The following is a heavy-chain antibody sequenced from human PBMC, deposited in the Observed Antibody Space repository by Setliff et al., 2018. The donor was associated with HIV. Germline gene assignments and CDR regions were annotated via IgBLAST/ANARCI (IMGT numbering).Heavy chain of an antibody. CDR2: FDPLKGKM. J-gene: IGHJ4*02. Sequence: ASVKVSRKVSGYSLTELSMHWVRQVPGKGFEWMGGFDPLKGKMVYAQAFRGRVTLTEVKSTETVYMELRRLGSDDTAVYYCTSFIWALGYFDYWGQGALVTVSS. CDR3: TSFIWALGYFDY. CDR1: GYSLTELS. D-gene: IGHD7-27*01. V-gene: IGHV1-24*01.